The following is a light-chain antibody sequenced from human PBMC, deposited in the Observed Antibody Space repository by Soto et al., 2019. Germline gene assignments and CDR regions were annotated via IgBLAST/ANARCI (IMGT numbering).Light chain of an antibody. CDR3: QQYYRSPYT. CDR1: QSVLYSSNNKNY. Sequence: DIVMTQSPDSLAVSLGERATINCKSSQSVLYSSNNKNYLAWYQQRPGQPPMVLIYWASTRASGVPDRFSGSGSGTDFTLTITSLQAEDVALYYCQQYYRSPYTFGQGTKLDI. J-gene: IGKJ2*01. CDR2: WAS. V-gene: IGKV4-1*01.